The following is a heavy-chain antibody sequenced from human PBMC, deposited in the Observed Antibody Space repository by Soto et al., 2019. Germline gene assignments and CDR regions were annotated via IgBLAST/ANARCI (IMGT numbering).Heavy chain of an antibody. J-gene: IGHJ6*02. V-gene: IGHV1-2*04. CDR2: INPNSGGT. Sequence: GASVKVSFKASGYTFTGYYMHWLRQAPGQGLEWMGWINPNSGGTNYAQKFQGWVTMTRDTSISTAYMELSRLRSDDTAVYYCARRYCTNGVCYKAGMDVWGQGTTVTVSS. D-gene: IGHD2-8*01. CDR3: ARRYCTNGVCYKAGMDV. CDR1: GYTFTGYY.